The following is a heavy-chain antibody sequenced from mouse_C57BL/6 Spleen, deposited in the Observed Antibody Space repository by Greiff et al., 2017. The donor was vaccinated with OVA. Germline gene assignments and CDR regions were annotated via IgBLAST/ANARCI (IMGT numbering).Heavy chain of an antibody. V-gene: IGHV1-59*01. J-gene: IGHJ2*01. Sequence: QVQLQQSGAELVRPGTSVKLSCKASGYTFTSYWMHWVKQRPGQGLEWIGVIDPSDSYTNYNQKFKGKATLTVDTSSSTAYMQLSSLTSEDSAVYYCARIIGGLGDYFDYWGQGTTLTVSS. CDR1: GYTFTSYW. D-gene: IGHD2-4*01. CDR3: ARIIGGLGDYFDY. CDR2: IDPSDSYT.